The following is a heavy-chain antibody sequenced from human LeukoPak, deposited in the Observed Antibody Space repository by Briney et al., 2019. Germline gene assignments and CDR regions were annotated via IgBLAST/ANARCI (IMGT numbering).Heavy chain of an antibody. J-gene: IGHJ4*02. CDR3: ARDLPESSSSGLFDY. CDR2: INWNGGST. D-gene: IGHD6-6*01. Sequence: GGSLRLSCAASGFTFDDYGMSWVRQAPGKGLEWVSGINWNGGSTGYADSVKGRFTISRDNAKNSLYLQMNSLRAEDTALYYCARDLPESSSSGLFDYWAREPWSPSPQ. V-gene: IGHV3-20*04. CDR1: GFTFDDYG.